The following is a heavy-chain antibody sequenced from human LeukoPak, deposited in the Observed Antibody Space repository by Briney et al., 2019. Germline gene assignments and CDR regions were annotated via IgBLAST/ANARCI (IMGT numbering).Heavy chain of an antibody. CDR1: GGSISSSSYH. Sequence: PSETLSLTCTVSGGSISSSSYHWGWIRQPPGKGLEWIGNMYYSGSTYYNPSLKSRVTLSVGTSKNQFSLKMSSVSAADTALYYCARLYGSTLYFDYWGQGTLVTVSS. CDR2: MYYSGST. D-gene: IGHD2-15*01. CDR3: ARLYGSTLYFDY. J-gene: IGHJ4*02. V-gene: IGHV4-39*01.